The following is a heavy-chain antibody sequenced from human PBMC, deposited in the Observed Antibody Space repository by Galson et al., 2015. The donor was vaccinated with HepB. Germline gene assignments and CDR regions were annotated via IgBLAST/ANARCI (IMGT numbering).Heavy chain of an antibody. J-gene: IGHJ4*02. CDR3: ATLNTKYSNDWYILDY. V-gene: IGHV1-69*06. Sequence: SVKVSCKASGGTFSNYAISWVRQAPGQGLEWMGGIIPILDTANYAQKFQGRVTITADKFTSAAYMELSSLRSEDTAVYYCATLNTKYSNDWYILDYWGQGTLVTVSS. CDR1: GGTFSNYA. D-gene: IGHD6-19*01. CDR2: IIPILDTA.